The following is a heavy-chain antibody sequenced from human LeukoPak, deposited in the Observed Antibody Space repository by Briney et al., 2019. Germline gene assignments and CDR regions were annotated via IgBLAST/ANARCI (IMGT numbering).Heavy chain of an antibody. Sequence: PGGSLRLSCAASGFTFSSYEMNWVRQAPGKGLEWVSFIGTTTRGISTMYYADSVKGRFTISRDNSNNTLYLQMNSLRAEDTAVYYCAKDHRDDSGTFIPLDYWGQGTQVTVSS. J-gene: IGHJ4*02. CDR2: IGTTTRGISTM. D-gene: IGHD3-10*01. CDR1: GFTFSSYE. CDR3: AKDHRDDSGTFIPLDY. V-gene: IGHV3-48*03.